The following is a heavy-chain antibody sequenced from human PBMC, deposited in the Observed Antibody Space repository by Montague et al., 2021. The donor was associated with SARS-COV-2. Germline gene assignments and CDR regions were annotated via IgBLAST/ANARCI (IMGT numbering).Heavy chain of an antibody. CDR1: GGSVSSSSYY. Sequence: SETLSLTCTVSGGSVSSSSYYWGWIRQPPGKGLDWIGSIYYTGSTYYNPSLQIPVTISVDTSKNQFSLNLSSVTAADTAVYYCARHTPGSGYAFDIWGQGTMVTVSS. V-gene: IGHV4-39*01. CDR2: IYYTGST. J-gene: IGHJ3*02. CDR3: ARHTPGSGYAFDI. D-gene: IGHD3-10*01.